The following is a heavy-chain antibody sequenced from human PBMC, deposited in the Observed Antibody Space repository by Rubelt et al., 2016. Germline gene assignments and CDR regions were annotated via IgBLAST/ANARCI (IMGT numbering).Heavy chain of an antibody. CDR2: INHSGST. V-gene: IGHV4-34*01. J-gene: IGHJ4*02. Sequence: QVQLQQWGAGLLKPSATLSLTCAVYGGSFSGYYWSWIRQPPGKGLEWIGEINHSGSTNYNPSLKSRVTISVDTSKSQFWLMASSVTAADTVWYYGARGTGRSSDYWGQGTLVTVSA. CDR3: ARGTGRSSDY. D-gene: IGHD4-11*01. CDR1: GGSFSGYY.